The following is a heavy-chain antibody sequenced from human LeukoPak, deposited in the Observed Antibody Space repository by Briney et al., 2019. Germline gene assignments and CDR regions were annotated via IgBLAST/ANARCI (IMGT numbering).Heavy chain of an antibody. J-gene: IGHJ4*02. Sequence: PGGSLRLSCAVSGFTVSTNSMTWGRQAPGKGLEWVSLIYSGDTTYYADSVKGRFTISRDNSKNTLYLQMNSLRADDTALYYCARRGYGDYAPFDYWGQGTLVTVSS. CDR1: GFTVSTNS. CDR3: ARRGYGDYAPFDY. D-gene: IGHD4-17*01. CDR2: IYSGDTT. V-gene: IGHV3-66*04.